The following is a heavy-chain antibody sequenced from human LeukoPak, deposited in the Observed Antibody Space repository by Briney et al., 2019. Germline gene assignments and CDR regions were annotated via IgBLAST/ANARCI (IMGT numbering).Heavy chain of an antibody. V-gene: IGHV1-69*05. CDR3: AKVPGGNWNDESLKTRNWFDP. J-gene: IGHJ5*02. Sequence: SVKVSCKASGGTFSSYAISWVRQAPGQGLEWMGGIIPICGTANYAQKFQGRVTITTDESTSTAYMELSSLRSEDTAVYYCAKVPGGNWNDESLKTRNWFDPWGQGTLVTVSS. D-gene: IGHD1-20*01. CDR1: GGTFSSYA. CDR2: IIPICGTA.